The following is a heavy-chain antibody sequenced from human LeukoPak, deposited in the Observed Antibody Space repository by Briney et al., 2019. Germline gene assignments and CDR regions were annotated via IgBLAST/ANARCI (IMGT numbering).Heavy chain of an antibody. Sequence: GASVKVSCKASGYTFNSYGISWVRQAPGQGLEWMGWISAYNGHTNYAQKFQGRVTMTTDTSTSTAYMDLRSLRSDDTAVYYCVKLSEAQLGRRQYYFDYWGQGTLVTVSS. CDR2: ISAYNGHT. CDR3: VKLSEAQLGRRQYYFDY. D-gene: IGHD3-16*01. J-gene: IGHJ4*02. V-gene: IGHV1-18*01. CDR1: GYTFNSYG.